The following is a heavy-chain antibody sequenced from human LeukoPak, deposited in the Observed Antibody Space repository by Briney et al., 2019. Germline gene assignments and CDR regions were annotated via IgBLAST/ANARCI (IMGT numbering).Heavy chain of an antibody. J-gene: IGHJ4*02. V-gene: IGHV4-59*08. CDR3: ARHDPYYDILTGYYSGSFDY. Sequence: SETLSLTCTVSGGSISSYYWSWIRQPPGKGLEWIGYIYYSGSTNYNPSLKSRVTISVDTSKNQFSLKLSSVTAADTAVYYCARHDPYYDILTGYYSGSFDYWGQGTLVTVSS. CDR1: GGSISSYY. D-gene: IGHD3-9*01. CDR2: IYYSGST.